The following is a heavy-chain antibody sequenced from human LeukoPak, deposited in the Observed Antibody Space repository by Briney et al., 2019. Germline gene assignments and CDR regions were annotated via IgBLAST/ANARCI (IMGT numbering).Heavy chain of an antibody. D-gene: IGHD6-13*01. Sequence: GGSLRLSCAASGFTFSDYYMSWVRQAPGKGLEWVANIKQDGSEKYYVDPVKGRFTISRDNAKNSLYLQMNSLRAEDTAVYYCARGPDKIAAAVPRNYYYYGMDVWGQGTTVTVSS. V-gene: IGHV3-7*01. CDR2: IKQDGSEK. CDR1: GFTFSDYY. CDR3: ARGPDKIAAAVPRNYYYYGMDV. J-gene: IGHJ6*02.